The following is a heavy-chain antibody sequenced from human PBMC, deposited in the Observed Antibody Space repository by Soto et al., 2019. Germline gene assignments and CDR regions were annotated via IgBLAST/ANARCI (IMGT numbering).Heavy chain of an antibody. D-gene: IGHD5-12*01. Sequence: SVKVSCKASGGTFSRNTISWVRQAPGQGLEWMGGIIPFFGTANYAQKFQGRVTITADKSTSTAYMALSSLRSEDTAVHYCARDPPPSRDGYKSYPHFDYWGQGTLVTVSS. CDR3: ARDPPPSRDGYKSYPHFDY. CDR1: GGTFSRNT. V-gene: IGHV1-69*06. J-gene: IGHJ4*02. CDR2: IIPFFGTA.